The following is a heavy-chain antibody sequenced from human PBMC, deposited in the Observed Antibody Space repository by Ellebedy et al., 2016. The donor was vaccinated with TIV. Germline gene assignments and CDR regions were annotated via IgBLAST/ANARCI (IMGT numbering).Heavy chain of an antibody. CDR1: GGSFSDYY. Sequence: SETLSLXCAVYGGSFSDYYWTWIRQPPGKGLEWIGEINHSGSTKYNPSLKSRVTISVDTSKNQFSLKLSSVTAADTAVYYCARRGSGYNYALNYWGQGTLVTVSS. CDR3: ARRGSGYNYALNY. V-gene: IGHV4-34*01. J-gene: IGHJ4*02. CDR2: INHSGST. D-gene: IGHD5-18*01.